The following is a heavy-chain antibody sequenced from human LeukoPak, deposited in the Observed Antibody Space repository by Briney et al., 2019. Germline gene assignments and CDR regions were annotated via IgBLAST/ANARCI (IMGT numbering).Heavy chain of an antibody. Sequence: SETLSLTCAVYGGSFSGYYWSWIRQPPGKGLEWIGEINHSGSTNYNPSLKSRVTISVDTSKNQFSLKLSSVTAADTAVYYCARGQAGRFLEWSRDYYGMDVWGQGTTVTVSS. V-gene: IGHV4-34*01. J-gene: IGHJ6*02. CDR2: INHSGST. CDR3: ARGQAGRFLEWSRDYYGMDV. D-gene: IGHD3-3*01. CDR1: GGSFSGYY.